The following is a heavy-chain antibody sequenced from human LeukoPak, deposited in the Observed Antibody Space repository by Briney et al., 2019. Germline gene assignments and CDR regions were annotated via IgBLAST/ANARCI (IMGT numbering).Heavy chain of an antibody. D-gene: IGHD6-13*01. CDR1: GGSISTSNYY. J-gene: IGHJ6*03. Sequence: SETLSLTCTVSGGSISTSNYYWGWIRQPPGKGLEWIGSIYSSGNTYYNPSLKSRVTISVDTSKNQFSLKLSSVTAADTAVYYCARHSGGAGTFDLYYYYYYMDVWGKGTTVTISS. V-gene: IGHV4-39*01. CDR2: IYSSGNT. CDR3: ARHSGGAGTFDLYYYYYYMDV.